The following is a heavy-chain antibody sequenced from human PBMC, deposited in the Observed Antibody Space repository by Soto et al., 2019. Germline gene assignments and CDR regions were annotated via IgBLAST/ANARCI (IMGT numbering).Heavy chain of an antibody. J-gene: IGHJ4*02. CDR1: GFTFSDYY. Sequence: GVSLRLSCAASGFTFSDYYMSWTRQAPGKGLEWVSYISSSSSYTNYADSVKGRFTISRDNAKNSLYLQMNSLRAEDTAVYYCARATYYYDRSGYYYYFDYWGQGTLVTVSS. CDR3: ARATYYYDRSGYYYYFDY. CDR2: ISSSSSYT. V-gene: IGHV3-11*06. D-gene: IGHD3-22*01.